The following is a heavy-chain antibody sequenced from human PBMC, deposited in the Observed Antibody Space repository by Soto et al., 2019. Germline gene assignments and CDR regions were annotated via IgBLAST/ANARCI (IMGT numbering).Heavy chain of an antibody. CDR2: MLYSGST. V-gene: IGHV4-39*02. Sequence: SETLSLTCTVSGGSISSSRHYWGWIRQPPGKGLEWIGSMLYSGSTFYNPSLKSRVTISVDTSKNQFFLKLNSVTAADTAVYYCDREAFVPYVMDVSGQGTT. J-gene: IGHJ6*02. D-gene: IGHD6-6*01. CDR1: GGSISSSRHY. CDR3: DREAFVPYVMDV.